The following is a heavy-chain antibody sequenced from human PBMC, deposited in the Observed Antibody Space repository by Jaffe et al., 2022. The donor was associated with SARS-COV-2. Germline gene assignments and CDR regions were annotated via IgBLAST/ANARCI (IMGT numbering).Heavy chain of an antibody. CDR3: ARGRGTTPGFDP. Sequence: QVQLVESGGGVVQPGRSLRLSCAASGFIFSSYAMHWVRQAPGKGLEWVAIIWFDGSSEYYADSVKGRFTISRDNSKNTLYLQMNSLRAEDTAVYYCARGRGTTPGFDPWGQGTLVTVSS. J-gene: IGHJ5*02. CDR2: IWFDGSSE. D-gene: IGHD1-1*01. V-gene: IGHV3-33*01. CDR1: GFIFSSYA.